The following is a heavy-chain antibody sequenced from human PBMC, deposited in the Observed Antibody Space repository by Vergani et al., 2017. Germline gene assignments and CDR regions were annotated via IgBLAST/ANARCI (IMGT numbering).Heavy chain of an antibody. V-gene: IGHV4-59*01. J-gene: IGHJ6*03. Sequence: VQLQESGPGLVKPSETLSLTCTVSGGSISSYYWSWIRQPPGKGLEWIGYIYYSGSTNYNPSLKSRVTISVDTSKNQFSLKLSSVTAADTAVYYCARDEASAGALYYYYMDVWGKGTTVTVSS. CDR2: IYYSGST. CDR3: ARDEASAGALYYYYMDV. CDR1: GGSISSYY. D-gene: IGHD6-13*01.